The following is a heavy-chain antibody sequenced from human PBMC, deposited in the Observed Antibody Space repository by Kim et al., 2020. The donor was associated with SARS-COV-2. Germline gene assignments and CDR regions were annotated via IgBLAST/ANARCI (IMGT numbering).Heavy chain of an antibody. CDR3: ARDLRVYCSGGSCSDAFDI. D-gene: IGHD2-15*01. J-gene: IGHJ3*02. Sequence: GRFTIPRDNSKNPLYLQMNSLRAEDTAVYYCARDLRVYCSGGSCSDAFDIWGQGTMVTVSS. V-gene: IGHV3-30*07.